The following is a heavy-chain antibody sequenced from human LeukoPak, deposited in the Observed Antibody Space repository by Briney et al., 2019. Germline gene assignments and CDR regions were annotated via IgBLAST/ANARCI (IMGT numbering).Heavy chain of an antibody. D-gene: IGHD2-2*01. J-gene: IGHJ5*02. CDR1: RGTLSSYS. CDR3: ARERGIVVVPAATPNWFEP. CDR2: SIPIFGIA. Sequence: GASVKVSCTASRGTLSSYSIIWVRQAPGQGLEWMGRSIPIFGIANHSQKFQGRVTITADKSTSTAYLELSSLRSEDTGVYYCARERGIVVVPAATPNWFEPWGQGTLVTVSS. V-gene: IGHV1-69*04.